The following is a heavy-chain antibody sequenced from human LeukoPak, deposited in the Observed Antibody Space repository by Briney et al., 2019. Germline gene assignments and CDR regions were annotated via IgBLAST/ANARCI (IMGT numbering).Heavy chain of an antibody. J-gene: IGHJ6*04. CDR3: AREPPPAGMDV. CDR1: GLTFSSYS. Sequence: PGGSLRLSCAASGLTFSSYSMNWVRQAPGKGLEWVSSISSSSSYIYYADSVKGRFTNSRDNAKNSLYLQMNSLRAEDTAVYYCAREPPPAGMDVWGKGTTVTVSS. V-gene: IGHV3-21*01. CDR2: ISSSSSYI.